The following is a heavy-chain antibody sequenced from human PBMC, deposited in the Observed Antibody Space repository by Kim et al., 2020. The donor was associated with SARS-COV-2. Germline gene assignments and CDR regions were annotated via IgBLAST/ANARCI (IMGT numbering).Heavy chain of an antibody. V-gene: IGHV4-59*01. Sequence: SETLSLTCTVSGGSISSYYWSWIRQPPGKGLEWIGYIYYSGSTNYNPSLKSRVTISVDTSKNQFSLKLSSVTAADTAVYYCARDNMAYCGGDCLQGFDPWGQGTLVTVSS. D-gene: IGHD2-21*02. CDR1: GGSISSYY. J-gene: IGHJ5*02. CDR2: IYYSGST. CDR3: ARDNMAYCGGDCLQGFDP.